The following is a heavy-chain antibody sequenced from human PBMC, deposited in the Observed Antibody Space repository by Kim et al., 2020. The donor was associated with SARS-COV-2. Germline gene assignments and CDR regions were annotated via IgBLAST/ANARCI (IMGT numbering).Heavy chain of an antibody. CDR3: ARGLTSIYYDSSGIVLSFDP. D-gene: IGHD3-22*01. Sequence: SETLSLTCTVSGGSISSYYWSWIRQPPGKGLEWIGYIYYSGSTNYNPSLKSRVTISVDTSKNQFSLKLSSVTAADTAVYYCARGLTSIYYDSSGIVLSFDPWGQGTLVTVSS. CDR2: IYYSGST. CDR1: GGSISSYY. J-gene: IGHJ5*02. V-gene: IGHV4-59*01.